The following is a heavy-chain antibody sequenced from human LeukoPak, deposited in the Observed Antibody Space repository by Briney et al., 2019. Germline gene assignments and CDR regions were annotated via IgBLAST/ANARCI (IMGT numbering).Heavy chain of an antibody. V-gene: IGHV4-34*01. J-gene: IGHJ4*02. Sequence: PSETLSLTCAVYGGSFSGYYWTWIRQPPGKGLEWIGEINHSGSTKYNPSLKSRVTISVDTSKNQVSLKLSSVTAADTAVYYCARSSRRNSLRVFGVATKDQYYFDSWGQGTLVTVSS. CDR2: INHSGST. CDR3: ARSSRRNSLRVFGVATKDQYYFDS. D-gene: IGHD3-3*01. CDR1: GGSFSGYY.